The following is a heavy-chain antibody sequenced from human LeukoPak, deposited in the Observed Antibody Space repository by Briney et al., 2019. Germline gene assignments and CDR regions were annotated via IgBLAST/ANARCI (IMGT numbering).Heavy chain of an antibody. CDR2: INPSGGST. D-gene: IGHD2-2*01. J-gene: IGHJ4*02. CDR3: ARDGPAARPFDY. CDR1: GYAFTSYY. Sequence: ASVKVSCKASGYAFTSYYLYWVRQAPGQGLEWMGVINPSGGSTTSAQKFQGRVTMTRDTSTSTVYMELSSLRSEDTAVYYCARDGPAARPFDYWGQGTLVTVSS. V-gene: IGHV1-46*01.